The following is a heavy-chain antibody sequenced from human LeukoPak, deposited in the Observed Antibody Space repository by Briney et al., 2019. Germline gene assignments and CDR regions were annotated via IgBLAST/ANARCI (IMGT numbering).Heavy chain of an antibody. CDR3: AKESSGGWYFDY. CDR1: GFAFSSYW. CDR2: IPASGGST. Sequence: GGSLRLSCAASGFAFSSYWLHWFRQAPGKGLEWVSSIPASGGSTYYADSVKGRFTISRDNSKNSLYLQMNSLRAEDTAVYYCAKESSGGWYFDYWGQGTLVTVSS. D-gene: IGHD6-19*01. J-gene: IGHJ4*02. V-gene: IGHV3-23*01.